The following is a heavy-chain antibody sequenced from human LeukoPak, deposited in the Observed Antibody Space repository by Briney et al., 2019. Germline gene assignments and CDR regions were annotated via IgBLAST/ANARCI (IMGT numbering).Heavy chain of an antibody. J-gene: IGHJ2*01. CDR2: IYTSGST. CDR3: AREYCSSTCCYLYNWYFDL. CDR1: GGSISSYY. V-gene: IGHV4-4*07. Sequence: PSETLSLTCTVSGGSISSYYWSWIRQPAGKGLEWIGRIYTSGSTNYNPSLKSRVTMSVDTSKNQFSLKLSSVTAADTAVYYCAREYCSSTCCYLYNWYFDLWGRGTLVTVSS. D-gene: IGHD2-2*01.